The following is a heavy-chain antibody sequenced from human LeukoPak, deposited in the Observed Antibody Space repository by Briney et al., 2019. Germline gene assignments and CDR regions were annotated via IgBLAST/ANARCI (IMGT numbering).Heavy chain of an antibody. V-gene: IGHV4-34*01. D-gene: IGHD3-10*01. CDR1: GGSFSGYY. J-gene: IGHJ6*04. Sequence: SETLSLTCAVYGGSFSGYYWSWIRQPPGKGLEWIGEINHSGSTNYNPSLKSRVTISVDTSKNQFSLKLSSVTAADTAVYYCARRRQYYGSGSYSYYYCGMDVWGKGTTVTVSS. CDR2: INHSGST. CDR3: ARRRQYYGSGSYSYYYCGMDV.